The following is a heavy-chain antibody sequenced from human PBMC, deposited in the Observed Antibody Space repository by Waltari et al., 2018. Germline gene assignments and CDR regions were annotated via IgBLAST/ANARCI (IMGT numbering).Heavy chain of an antibody. J-gene: IGHJ3*02. CDR2: TYYRSKWYH. Sequence: QVQLQQSGPRLVKPSQTLSLTCALSGDRVSSHSATWKWIRQSPSRGLEWLGRTYYRSKWYHEYAVSVKGRITINPDTSKNQFSLLLNSVIPEDTALYYCARDEDAFDIWGQGTMVTVSS. CDR1: GDRVSSHSAT. CDR3: ARDEDAFDI. V-gene: IGHV6-1*01.